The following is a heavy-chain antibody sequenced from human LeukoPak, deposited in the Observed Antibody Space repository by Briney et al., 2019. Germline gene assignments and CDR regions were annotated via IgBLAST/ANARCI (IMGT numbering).Heavy chain of an antibody. CDR3: ARNNGMDV. J-gene: IGHJ6*02. Sequence: PGGSLRLSCAASGFTFSGYPIHWVRQVPGRGPEWVANVNRDGSETYYLDSVKGRFTISKDNAKNSLYLQMNSLRAEDTALYHCARNNGMDVWGQGTTVIVSS. V-gene: IGHV3-7*03. CDR1: GFTFSGYP. CDR2: VNRDGSET.